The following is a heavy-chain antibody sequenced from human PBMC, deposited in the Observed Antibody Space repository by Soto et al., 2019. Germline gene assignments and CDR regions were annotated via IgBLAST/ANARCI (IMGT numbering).Heavy chain of an antibody. Sequence: QVQLVESGGGVVQPGRSLRLSCAASGFTFSSYGMHWVCQAPGKGLEWVAVIWYDGSNKYYADSVKGRFTISRDNSKNTLYLQMNSLRAEDTAVYYCARIKSIIAAAASLNYYYYYMDVWGKGTTVTVSS. CDR1: GFTFSSYG. V-gene: IGHV3-33*01. CDR2: IWYDGSNK. CDR3: ARIKSIIAAAASLNYYYYYMDV. J-gene: IGHJ6*03. D-gene: IGHD6-13*01.